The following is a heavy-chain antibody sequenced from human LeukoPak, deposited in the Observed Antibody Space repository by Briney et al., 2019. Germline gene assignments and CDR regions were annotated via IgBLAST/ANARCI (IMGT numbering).Heavy chain of an antibody. Sequence: GGSLRLSCAASEFTFSDYWMTWVRQAPGEGLEWVANVNQDGNNKNYVESVKGRLTISRDNAKNSLYLQMNSLRAEDTAVYYCARILGGDEGADYWGQGTLVTVSS. CDR3: ARILGGDEGADY. D-gene: IGHD1-26*01. CDR2: VNQDGNNK. V-gene: IGHV3-7*01. CDR1: EFTFSDYW. J-gene: IGHJ4*02.